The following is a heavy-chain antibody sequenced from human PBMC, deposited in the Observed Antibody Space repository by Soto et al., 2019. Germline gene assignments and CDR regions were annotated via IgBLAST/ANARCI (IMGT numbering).Heavy chain of an antibody. V-gene: IGHV5-51*01. D-gene: IGHD3-10*01. CDR3: ARPSTMVRGVIRFYYYYGMDV. J-gene: IGHJ6*02. Sequence: GESLKISCKGSGYSFTSYWIGWVRQMPGKGLEWKGIIYPGDSDTRYSPSFQGQVTISADKSISTAYLQWSSLKASDTAMYYCARPSTMVRGVIRFYYYYGMDVWGQGTTVTVSS. CDR1: GYSFTSYW. CDR2: IYPGDSDT.